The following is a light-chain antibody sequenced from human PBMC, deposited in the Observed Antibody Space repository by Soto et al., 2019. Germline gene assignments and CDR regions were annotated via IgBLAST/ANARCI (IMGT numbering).Light chain of an antibody. Sequence: DIQMTQSPSTLSASVGDRVTITCRASQYISSWLAWYQQKPGKAPKLLIYKASSLESGVPSRFSGGGSGTEFTLTISSLQPDDFATYYCQQYNSQRTFGQGTKGEIK. CDR2: KAS. CDR1: QYISSW. CDR3: QQYNSQRT. J-gene: IGKJ1*01. V-gene: IGKV1-5*03.